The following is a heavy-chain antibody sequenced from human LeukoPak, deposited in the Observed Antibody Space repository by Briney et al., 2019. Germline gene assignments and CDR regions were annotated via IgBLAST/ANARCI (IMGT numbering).Heavy chain of an antibody. CDR1: GYTFSDYY. CDR2: INPKSGGT. CDR3: ARGGGGFYGMDV. D-gene: IGHD2-15*01. V-gene: IGHV1-2*05. J-gene: IGHJ6*02. Sequence: GASVKVSCTASGYTFSDYYMHWVRQAPGQGLEWMGRINPKSGGTSYAQKFQGRVTMTRDTSISTAYMELSRLTSDDTVVYYCARGGGGFYGMDVWGQGTTVTVSS.